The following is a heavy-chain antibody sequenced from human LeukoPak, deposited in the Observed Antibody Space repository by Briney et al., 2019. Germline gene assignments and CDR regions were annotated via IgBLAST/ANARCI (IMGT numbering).Heavy chain of an antibody. V-gene: IGHV3-23*01. D-gene: IGHD6-13*01. J-gene: IGHJ6*03. CDR2: ISGSGGST. CDR1: GFTFSSYW. Sequence: GGSLRLSCAASGFTFSSYWMHWVRQAPGKGLEWVSVISGSGGSTYYADSVKGRFTISRDNSKNTLYLQMNSLRAEDTAVYYCAKEGSSWFYYYYYYMDVWGKGTTVTISS. CDR3: AKEGSSWFYYYYYYMDV.